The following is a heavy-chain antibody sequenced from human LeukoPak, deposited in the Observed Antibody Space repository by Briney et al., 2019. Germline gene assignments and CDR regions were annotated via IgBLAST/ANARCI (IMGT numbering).Heavy chain of an antibody. Sequence: PGGSLRLSCAASGFTFSGCPIHWVRQTPGKGLEWVAVISYDGSNKYYADSVKGRFTISRDNSKNTLYLQMNSLRAEDTAVYYCARDLEYYDNSGYSFDYWGQGTLVTVSS. CDR1: GFTFSGCP. J-gene: IGHJ4*02. V-gene: IGHV3-30*04. CDR2: ISYDGSNK. D-gene: IGHD3-22*01. CDR3: ARDLEYYDNSGYSFDY.